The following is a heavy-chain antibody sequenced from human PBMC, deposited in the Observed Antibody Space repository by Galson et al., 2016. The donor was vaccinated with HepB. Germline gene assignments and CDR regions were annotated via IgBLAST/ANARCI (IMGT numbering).Heavy chain of an antibody. D-gene: IGHD3-9*01. J-gene: IGHJ4*02. Sequence: SVKVSCKASGYSFVSHDINWVRQAPGQGLEWLGWMNPKNGNKGYAGKFQGRVTMTRDTSTDTAHMELSGLRFDDTAVYYCAKEFYETLTGYSSFDHWGQGTLVTVSS. CDR2: MNPKNGNK. V-gene: IGHV1-8*01. CDR1: GYSFVSHD. CDR3: AKEFYETLTGYSSFDH.